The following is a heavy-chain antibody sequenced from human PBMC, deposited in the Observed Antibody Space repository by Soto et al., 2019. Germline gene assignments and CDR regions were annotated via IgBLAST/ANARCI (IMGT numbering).Heavy chain of an antibody. CDR3: GRDYYDNSGFAPAYFDT. CDR2: IYGSGSI. D-gene: IGHD3-22*01. Sequence: PSETLSLTCSVSGDSISGYYWHWIRQPAGKGLEWVGRIYGSGSINYNPSLKSRVTMSVDASENRFSFMLRFMTAADTAADYCGRDYYDNSGFAPAYFDTWGRGTLVTVSS. J-gene: IGHJ4*02. CDR1: GDSISGYY. V-gene: IGHV4-4*07.